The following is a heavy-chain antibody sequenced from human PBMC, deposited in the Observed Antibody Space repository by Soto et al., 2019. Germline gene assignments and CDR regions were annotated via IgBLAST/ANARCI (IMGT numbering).Heavy chain of an antibody. CDR2: IIPIFGTA. V-gene: IGHV1-69*06. CDR1: GGTFSSYA. CDR3: ANYEDAFDI. J-gene: IGHJ3*02. D-gene: IGHD4-17*01. Sequence: RASVKVSCKASGGTFSSYAISWVRQAPGQGLEWMGGIIPIFGTANYAQKFQGRVTITADKSTSTAYMELSSLRSEDTAVYYCANYEDAFDIWGQGTMVTVSS.